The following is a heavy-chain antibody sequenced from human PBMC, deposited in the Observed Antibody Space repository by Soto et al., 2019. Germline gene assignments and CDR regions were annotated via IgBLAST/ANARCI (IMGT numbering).Heavy chain of an antibody. CDR1: GFTFDDNA. J-gene: IGHJ4*02. V-gene: IGHV3-23*01. Sequence: LRLSCAVSGFTFDDNAMHWVRQAPEKGLEWVSAISGSGGSTYYADSVKGRFTISRDNSKNTLYLQMNSLRAEDTAVYYCAKGESSGKPGLQDYWGQGTLVTVSS. CDR2: ISGSGGST. D-gene: IGHD3-22*01. CDR3: AKGESSGKPGLQDY.